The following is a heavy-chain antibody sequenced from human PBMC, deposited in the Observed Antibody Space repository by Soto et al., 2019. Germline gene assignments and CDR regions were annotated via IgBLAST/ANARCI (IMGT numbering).Heavy chain of an antibody. CDR1: GYTFTGYY. D-gene: IGHD3-10*01. J-gene: IGHJ5*02. CDR3: ARASKLLWFGVSYWGDWFDP. V-gene: IGHV1-2*02. CDR2: INPNSGGT. Sequence: ASVKVSCKASGYTFTGYYMHWVRQAPGQGLEWMGWINPNSGGTNYAQKFQGRVTMTRDTSISTAYMELSRLRSDDTAVYYCARASKLLWFGVSYWGDWFDPWGQGTLVTVSS.